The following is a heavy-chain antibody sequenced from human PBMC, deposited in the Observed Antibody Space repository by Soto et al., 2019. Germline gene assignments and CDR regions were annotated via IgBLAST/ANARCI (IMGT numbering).Heavy chain of an antibody. CDR2: INHSGST. CDR1: GGSFSGYY. V-gene: IGHV4-34*01. CDR3: ARRYCSGGSCPIGNNCFDP. J-gene: IGHJ5*02. Sequence: SETLSLTCAVYGGSFSGYYWSWIRQPPGKGLEWIGEINHSGSTNYNPSLKSRVTISVDTSKNQFSLKLSSVTAADTAVYYCARRYCSGGSCPIGNNCFDPWGQGTLVTVS. D-gene: IGHD2-15*01.